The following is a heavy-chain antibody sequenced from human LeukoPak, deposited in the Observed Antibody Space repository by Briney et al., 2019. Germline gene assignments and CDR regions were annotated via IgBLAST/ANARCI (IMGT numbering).Heavy chain of an antibody. J-gene: IGHJ3*02. Sequence: ASVKVSCKASGGTFSSYAISWVRQATGQGLEWMGWMNPNSGNTGYAQKFQGRVTMTRNTSIGTAYMELSSLRSEDTAVYYCARPRSGSYYPDAFDIWGQGTMVTVSS. CDR2: MNPNSGNT. CDR1: GGTFSSYA. V-gene: IGHV1-8*02. CDR3: ARPRSGSYYPDAFDI. D-gene: IGHD1-26*01.